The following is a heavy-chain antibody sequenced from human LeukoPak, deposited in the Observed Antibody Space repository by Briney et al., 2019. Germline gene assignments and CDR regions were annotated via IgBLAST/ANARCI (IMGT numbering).Heavy chain of an antibody. V-gene: IGHV3-33*01. CDR1: GFTFSSYG. J-gene: IGHJ4*02. D-gene: IGHD3-22*01. CDR3: ARDPTAYYDSSGYYLNTVDF. CDR2: IWYDGSRK. Sequence: GGSLRLSCAASGFTFSSYGMHWVRQAPGKGLEWVAVIWYDGSRKYYGESVKGRFTISRDNSKNTLYLQMNSLRAEDTAVYYCARDPTAYYDSSGYYLNTVDFWGQGTLVTVSS.